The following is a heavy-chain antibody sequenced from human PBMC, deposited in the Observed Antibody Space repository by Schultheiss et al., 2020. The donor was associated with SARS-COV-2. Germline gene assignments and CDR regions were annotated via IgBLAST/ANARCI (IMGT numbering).Heavy chain of an antibody. D-gene: IGHD2-21*01. CDR2: ISDDGSNE. CDR3: ARGMAVIAILVPFDI. CDR1: GFTFSKYA. Sequence: GGSLRLSCVVTGFTFSKYAMHWVRQAPGKGLEWVAVISDDGSNEHYADSVKGRFTLSRDNSKNTLYLQMNSLRPEDTAVYYCARGMAVIAILVPFDIWGQGTVVTVSS. V-gene: IGHV3-30-3*01. J-gene: IGHJ3*02.